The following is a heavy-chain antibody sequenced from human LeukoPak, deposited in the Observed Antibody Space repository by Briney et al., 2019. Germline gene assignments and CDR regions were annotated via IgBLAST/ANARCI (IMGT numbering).Heavy chain of an antibody. D-gene: IGHD6-13*01. Sequence: GASVKVSCKASGYTFTSYGISWVRQAPGQGLEWMGGIIPIFGTANYAQKFQGRVTITADETTSTAYMELSSLRSEDTAVYYCARDGGIAAAGPQDYCYYMDVWGKGTTVTVSS. V-gene: IGHV1-69*13. CDR2: IIPIFGTA. CDR3: ARDGGIAAAGPQDYCYYMDV. J-gene: IGHJ6*03. CDR1: GYTFTSYG.